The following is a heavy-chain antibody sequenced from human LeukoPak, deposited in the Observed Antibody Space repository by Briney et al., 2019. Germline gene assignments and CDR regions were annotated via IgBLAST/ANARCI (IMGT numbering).Heavy chain of an antibody. CDR2: MYTSGST. CDR1: GGSISSYS. J-gene: IGHJ4*02. V-gene: IGHV4-4*07. D-gene: IGHD1-26*01. Sequence: SETLSLTGTVSGGSISSYSWSWIRQPAGKGLEWIGRMYTSGSTKYNPSLKSRVTMSVGTSKNQFSLKLSSVTAADTAVYYCARAKWEPPYYFDYWGQGTLVTVSS. CDR3: ARAKWEPPYYFDY.